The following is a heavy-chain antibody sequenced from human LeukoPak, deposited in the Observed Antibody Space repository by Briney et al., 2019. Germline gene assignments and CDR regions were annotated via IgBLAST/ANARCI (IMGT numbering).Heavy chain of an antibody. CDR2: LSQFGHT. D-gene: IGHD2/OR15-2a*01. V-gene: IGHV4-61*05. CDR1: DGSISSRTYY. CDR3: STENCAFYPFGY. J-gene: IGHJ4*02. Sequence: SETLSLTCTVSDGSISSRTYYWSWVRQPPWQGLEWIGYLSQFGHTIYNPSLKSRVHMSLDKSKTHLSLALPSVTAADRGVYYCSTENCAFYPFGYWGQGTLVTVPS.